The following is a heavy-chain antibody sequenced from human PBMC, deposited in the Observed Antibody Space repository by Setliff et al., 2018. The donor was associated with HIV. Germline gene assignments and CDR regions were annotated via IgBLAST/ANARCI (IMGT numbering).Heavy chain of an antibody. CDR1: GFAFDTYS. CDR2: ISHSGVYI. J-gene: IGHJ6*03. CDR3: AKARSEYQLMPWYYYMDV. V-gene: IGHV3-21*01. D-gene: IGHD2-2*01. Sequence: GGSLRLSCAASGFAFDTYSMNWVRHVPGKGLEWVSSISHSGVYIYYVDSVKGRFTISRDNAKSSLYLQMNSLRPEDTAVYYCAKARSEYQLMPWYYYMDVWGQGTTVTVSS.